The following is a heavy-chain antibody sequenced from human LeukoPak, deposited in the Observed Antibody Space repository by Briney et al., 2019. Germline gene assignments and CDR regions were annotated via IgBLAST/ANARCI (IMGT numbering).Heavy chain of an antibody. V-gene: IGHV1-2*02. CDR3: ARDYSLNDFDD. CDR2: TKPCNGYT. Sequence: ASVKVSCKCSGYTFTDHLIHWVRQAPGQGLEWVGETKPCNGYTKYAWRLRGGVTMTRDTYISADAMEVSGLTSYDTAVYYCARDYSLNDFDDWGQATLVTVAS. J-gene: IGHJ4*02. D-gene: IGHD1-1*01. CDR1: GYTFTDHL.